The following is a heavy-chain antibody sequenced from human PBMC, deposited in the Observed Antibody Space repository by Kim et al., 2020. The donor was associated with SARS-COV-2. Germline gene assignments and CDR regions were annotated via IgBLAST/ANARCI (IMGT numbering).Heavy chain of an antibody. D-gene: IGHD4-17*01. CDR3: ARGAYGDVSFDY. Sequence: YATTVQGRVTMTTDTSTNTAYMELWGLRSDDTAMYYCARGAYGDVSFDYWGQGTLVTVSS. V-gene: IGHV1-18*01. J-gene: IGHJ4*02.